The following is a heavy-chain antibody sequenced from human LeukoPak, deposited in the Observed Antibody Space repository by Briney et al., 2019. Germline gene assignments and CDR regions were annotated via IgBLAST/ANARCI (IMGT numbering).Heavy chain of an antibody. J-gene: IGHJ6*02. CDR1: GFTVSSNY. Sequence: GGSLRLSCAASGFTVSSNYMNWVRQAPGKGLEWVSVIYSGGSTYYADSVKGRFTISRDNSKNTLYLQMNSLRAEDTAVYYCARDPGEYYYDSSGYSHYYYGMDVWGQGTTVTVSS. D-gene: IGHD3-22*01. CDR3: ARDPGEYYYDSSGYSHYYYGMDV. V-gene: IGHV3-53*01. CDR2: IYSGGST.